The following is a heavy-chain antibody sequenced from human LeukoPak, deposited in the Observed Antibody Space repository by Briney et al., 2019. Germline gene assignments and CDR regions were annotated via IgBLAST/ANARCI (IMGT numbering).Heavy chain of an antibody. D-gene: IGHD6-13*01. J-gene: IGHJ4*02. CDR3: AKDLARIAAAGTNFDY. CDR1: GFTFSSYG. V-gene: IGHV3-30*02. CDR2: IRYDGSNK. Sequence: PGGSLRLSCAASGFTFSSYGMHWVRQAPGKGLEWVAFIRYDGSNKYYADSVKGRFTISRDNSKNTLYLQMNSLRAEDTAVYYCAKDLARIAAAGTNFDYWGQGTLVTVSS.